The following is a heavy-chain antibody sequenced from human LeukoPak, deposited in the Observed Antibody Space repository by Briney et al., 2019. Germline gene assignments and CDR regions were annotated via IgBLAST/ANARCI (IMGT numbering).Heavy chain of an antibody. CDR3: ARDPYGGKGGRFDY. D-gene: IGHD4-23*01. CDR2: ISSSSSYI. V-gene: IGHV3-21*01. CDR1: GLTFSSYS. Sequence: GGSLRLSCPASGLTFSSYSMTWFRQAPGKGLEWVSSISSSSSYIYYADSVKGRFTISRDNSKNTLYLQMNSLRAEDTAVYYCARDPYGGKGGRFDYWGQGTLVTVSS. J-gene: IGHJ4*02.